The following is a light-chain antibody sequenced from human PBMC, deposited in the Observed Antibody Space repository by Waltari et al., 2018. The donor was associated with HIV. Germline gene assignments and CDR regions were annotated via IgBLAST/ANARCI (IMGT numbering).Light chain of an antibody. CDR3: YSTDTSGDHWV. Sequence: SYELTQPPSVSVSPGQTARITCSGDALPKQYAFWYQQKSGQAPVLVMYEDTKRPSGIPERFSGSSSGTMATLTISGAQVEDEADYYCYSTDTSGDHWVFGGGTKLTVL. J-gene: IGLJ3*02. CDR2: EDT. CDR1: ALPKQY. V-gene: IGLV3-10*01.